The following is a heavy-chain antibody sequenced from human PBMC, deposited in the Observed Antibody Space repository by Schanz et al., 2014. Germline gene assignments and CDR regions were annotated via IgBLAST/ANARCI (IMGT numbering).Heavy chain of an antibody. CDR1: GYTFISYG. J-gene: IGHJ6*02. CDR2: ISAYNGHT. CDR3: ARAKRFGDMDV. V-gene: IGHV1-18*01. Sequence: QVQLVQSGAGVKKPGASVKVSCKASGYTFISYGIKWVRQAPGQGLEWMGWISAYNGHTDYAQKLQGRVTLTTDTSTSTAYMELRNLRSDDTAVYYCARAKRFGDMDVWGQGTTVTVSS. D-gene: IGHD3-10*01.